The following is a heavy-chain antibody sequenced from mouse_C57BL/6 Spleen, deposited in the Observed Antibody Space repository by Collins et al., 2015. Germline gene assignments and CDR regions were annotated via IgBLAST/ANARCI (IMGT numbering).Heavy chain of an antibody. D-gene: IGHD2-3*01. Sequence: QIQLVQSGPELKKPGETVKISCKASGYTFTNYGMNWVKQAPGKGLKWMGWINTYTGEPTYADDFKGRFAFSLETSASTAYLQINNLKNEDTATYFCARAIIYDGYYGYWGQGTTLTVSS. J-gene: IGHJ2*01. V-gene: IGHV9-3-1*01. CDR3: ARAIIYDGYYGY. CDR1: GYTFTNYG. CDR2: INTYTGEP.